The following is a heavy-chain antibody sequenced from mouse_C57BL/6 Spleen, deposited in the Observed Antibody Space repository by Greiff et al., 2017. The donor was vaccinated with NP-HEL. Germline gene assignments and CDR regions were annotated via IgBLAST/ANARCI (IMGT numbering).Heavy chain of an antibody. Sequence: EVKLVESGGGLVQPGGSLSLSCAASGFTFTDYYMSWVRQPPGKALEWLGFIRNKANGYTTEYSASVKGRFTISRDNSQSILYLQMNALRAEDSATYYCARYSPQPYYFDYWGQGTTLTVSS. CDR3: ARYSPQPYYFDY. CDR1: GFTFTDYY. D-gene: IGHD6-1*01. J-gene: IGHJ2*01. V-gene: IGHV7-3*01. CDR2: IRNKANGYTT.